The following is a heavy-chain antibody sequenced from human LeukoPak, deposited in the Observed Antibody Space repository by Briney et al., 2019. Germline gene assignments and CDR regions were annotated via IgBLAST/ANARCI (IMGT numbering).Heavy chain of an antibody. D-gene: IGHD1-26*01. Sequence: GASVKVSCKASGYTFTGYYMHWVRQAPGQGLEWMGRINPNSGGTNYAQKFQGRVTMTRDTSISTAYMEQSRLRSDDTAAYYCARAYIVGARRWFDPWGQGTLVTVSS. CDR2: INPNSGGT. CDR3: ARAYIVGARRWFDP. CDR1: GYTFTGYY. J-gene: IGHJ5*02. V-gene: IGHV1-2*06.